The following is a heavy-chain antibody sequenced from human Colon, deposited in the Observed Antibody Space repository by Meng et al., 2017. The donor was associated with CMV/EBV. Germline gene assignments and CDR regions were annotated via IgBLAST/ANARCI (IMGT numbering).Heavy chain of an antibody. CDR3: GRAGARGVPIDV. J-gene: IGHJ1*01. Sequence: VRLQGPGPGLVKPSGTLSLTCTVSGGSISGHYWTWIRRPAGEGLQWLGRIYSNGRIDENYSLRSRVTISVDTSKNQLSLRLTSVTAADTAVYYCGRAGARGVPIDVWGRGTLVTVSS. D-gene: IGHD3-10*01. CDR2: IYSNGRI. CDR1: GGSISGHY. V-gene: IGHV4-4*07.